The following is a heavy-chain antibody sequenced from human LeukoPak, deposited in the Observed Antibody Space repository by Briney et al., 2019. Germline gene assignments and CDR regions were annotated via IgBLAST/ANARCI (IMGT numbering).Heavy chain of an antibody. V-gene: IGHV1-8*01. CDR3: ARGRFPRAARDYYYYMDV. J-gene: IGHJ6*03. CDR2: MNPNSGNT. D-gene: IGHD2-15*01. Sequence: ASVKISCKASGYTFTSYDINWVRQATGQGLEWMGWMNPNSGNTGYAQKFQGRVTMTRNTSISTAYMELSSLRSEDTAVYYCARGRFPRAARDYYYYMDVWGKGTTVTVSS. CDR1: GYTFTSYD.